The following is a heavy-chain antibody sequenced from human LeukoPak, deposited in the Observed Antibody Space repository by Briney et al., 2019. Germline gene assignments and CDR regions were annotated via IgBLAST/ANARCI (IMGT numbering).Heavy chain of an antibody. CDR3: ARESSGSAWFDP. CDR2: IIPILGIA. CDR1: GGTLSSYA. Sequence: SVKVSCKASGGTLSSYAISWVRRAPGQGLEWMGRIIPILGIANYAQKFQGRVTITADKSTSTAYMELSSLRSEDTAVYYCARESSGSAWFDPWGQGTLVTVSS. V-gene: IGHV1-69*04. J-gene: IGHJ5*02. D-gene: IGHD3-10*01.